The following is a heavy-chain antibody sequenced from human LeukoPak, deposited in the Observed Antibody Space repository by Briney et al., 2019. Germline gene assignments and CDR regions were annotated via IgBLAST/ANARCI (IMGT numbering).Heavy chain of an antibody. V-gene: IGHV3-21*01. J-gene: IGHJ4*02. CDR1: GFTLSSYS. CDR2: ISSTSSYI. Sequence: PGGSLRLSCAASGFTLSSYSMNWVRQAPGKGLEWVSSISSTSSYIYYADSLKGRFSISRDNARNSLYLQMNSLRAEDTAVYFCVRALIGSSDYWGQGTLVTVSS. D-gene: IGHD2-21*01. CDR3: VRALIGSSDY.